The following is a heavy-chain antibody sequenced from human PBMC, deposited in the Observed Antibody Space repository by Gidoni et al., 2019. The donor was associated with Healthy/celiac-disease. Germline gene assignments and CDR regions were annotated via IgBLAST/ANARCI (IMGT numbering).Heavy chain of an antibody. CDR3: AKDIRLRSSSSEFDY. V-gene: IGHV3-9*01. CDR1: DYA. CDR2: ISWNSGSI. Sequence: DYAMHWVRQAPGKGLEWVSGISWNSGSIGYADSVKGRFTISRDNAKNSLYLQMNSLRAEDTALYYCAKDIRLRSSSSEFDYWGQGTLVTVSS. D-gene: IGHD6-6*01. J-gene: IGHJ4*02.